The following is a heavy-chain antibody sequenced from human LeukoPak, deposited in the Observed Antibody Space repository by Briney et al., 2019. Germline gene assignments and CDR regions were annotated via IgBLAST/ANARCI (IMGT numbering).Heavy chain of an antibody. Sequence: SSVKVSCKASGYTFTSYGISWVRQAPGQGLEWMGWISAYNGNTNYEQTLQGRVTMTTDTSTSTAYMELRSLRSDDTAVYYCARVVVPAASRYYYYGMDVWGQGTTVTVSS. V-gene: IGHV1-18*01. J-gene: IGHJ6*02. CDR3: ARVVVPAASRYYYYGMDV. CDR1: GYTFTSYG. D-gene: IGHD2-2*01. CDR2: ISAYNGNT.